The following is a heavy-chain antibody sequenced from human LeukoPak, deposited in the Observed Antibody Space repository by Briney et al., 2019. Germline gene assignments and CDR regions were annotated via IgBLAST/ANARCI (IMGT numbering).Heavy chain of an antibody. CDR3: ARAVVVPVSYYYMDV. J-gene: IGHJ6*03. CDR1: GYTFTSYG. Sequence: ASVKVSCNASGYTFTSYGISWVRQAPGQGLELMGLISAYNGNTNYAQKLQGRGTITTDTSTSTAYIELRSLRSDDTAVYYCARAVVVPVSYYYMDVWGKGTTVTVSS. CDR2: ISAYNGNT. D-gene: IGHD2-2*01. V-gene: IGHV1-18*01.